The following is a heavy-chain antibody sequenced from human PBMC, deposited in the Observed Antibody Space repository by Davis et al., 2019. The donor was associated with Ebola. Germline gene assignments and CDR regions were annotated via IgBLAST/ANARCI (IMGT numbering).Heavy chain of an antibody. V-gene: IGHV4-34*01. Sequence: SETLSLTCAVYGGSFSDYFWSWIRQPPGKGLEWIGETSHHPDYTNYSPSFGGRVTMSVDTSKNQLSLKLISVTTADTAVYYCARIADRWLALDNWGRGTLVTVSS. D-gene: IGHD6-19*01. CDR1: GGSFSDYF. J-gene: IGHJ4*02. CDR2: TSHHPDYT. CDR3: ARIADRWLALDN.